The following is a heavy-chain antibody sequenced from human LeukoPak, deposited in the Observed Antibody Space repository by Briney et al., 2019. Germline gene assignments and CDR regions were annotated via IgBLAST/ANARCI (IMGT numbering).Heavy chain of an antibody. CDR1: GFTVSSNY. V-gene: IGHV3-53*01. Sequence: GGSLRLSCAASGFTVSSNYMSWVRQAPGKGLEWVSVIYSGGSTYYADSVKGRFTISRDNSKNTLYLQMNSLRAEDTAVYYCARAGGVRGVGYMDVWGKGTTVTISS. CDR3: ARAGGVRGVGYMDV. CDR2: IYSGGST. D-gene: IGHD3-10*01. J-gene: IGHJ6*03.